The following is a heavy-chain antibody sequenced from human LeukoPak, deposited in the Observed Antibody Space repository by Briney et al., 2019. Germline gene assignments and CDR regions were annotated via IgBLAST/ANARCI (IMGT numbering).Heavy chain of an antibody. Sequence: SETLSLTCTVSGGSISSDSWSWIRQPPGKGLEWIGYVYHSGRDNYNPSLKSRVTISVDTSKSQFSLKLKSVTAADTAVYYCARHTNVNFSPFDYWGQGALATVSS. D-gene: IGHD2-8*01. CDR3: ARHTNVNFSPFDY. J-gene: IGHJ4*02. CDR1: GGSISSDS. CDR2: VYHSGRD. V-gene: IGHV4-59*08.